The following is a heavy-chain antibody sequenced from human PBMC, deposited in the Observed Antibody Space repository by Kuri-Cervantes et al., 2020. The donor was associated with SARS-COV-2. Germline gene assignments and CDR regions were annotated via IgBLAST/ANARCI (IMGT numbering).Heavy chain of an antibody. V-gene: IGHV3-30-3*02. J-gene: IGHJ4*02. CDR3: ANEASQVDY. CDR1: GFTFSSYA. Sequence: LSLTCAASGFTFSSYAMHWVRQAPGKGLEGGAVISYDGSNKYYADSVEGRFTISRDNSKNTLYLQMNSLRAEDTAVYYCANEASQVDYWGQGTLVTVSS. D-gene: IGHD5-12*01. CDR2: ISYDGSNK.